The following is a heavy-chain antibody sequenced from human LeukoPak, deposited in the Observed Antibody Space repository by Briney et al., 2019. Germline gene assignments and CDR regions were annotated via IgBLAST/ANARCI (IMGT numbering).Heavy chain of an antibody. CDR3: VRIDDY. J-gene: IGHJ4*02. CDR2: INHSGST. V-gene: IGHV4-34*01. D-gene: IGHD2-15*01. CDR1: GGSFSGYF. Sequence: PSETLSLTCAVYGGSFSGYFWSWIRQPPGKGLEWIGEINHSGSTNYNPSLKSRVTISVDTSKNQFSLELSSVTAADTAVYYCVRIDDYWAREPWSPSPQ.